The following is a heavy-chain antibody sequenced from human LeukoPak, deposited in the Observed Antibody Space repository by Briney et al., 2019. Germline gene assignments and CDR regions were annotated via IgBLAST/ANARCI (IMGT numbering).Heavy chain of an antibody. Sequence: GGSLRLSCGASGFTFSSYGMHWVRQAPGKELEWVAFIRSDGSTKSYADSVKGRFAISRDNSKNTLYLQMNSLRAEDTAVYYCARRVGDLLLWDWGQGTLVTVSS. D-gene: IGHD3-16*02. CDR3: ARRVGDLLLWD. V-gene: IGHV3-30*02. J-gene: IGHJ4*02. CDR1: GFTFSSYG. CDR2: IRSDGSTK.